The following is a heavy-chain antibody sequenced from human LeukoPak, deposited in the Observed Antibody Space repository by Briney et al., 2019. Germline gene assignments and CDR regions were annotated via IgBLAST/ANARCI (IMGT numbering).Heavy chain of an antibody. J-gene: IGHJ4*02. CDR2: ISAYNGNT. CDR1: GGTFTSYG. Sequence: ASVKVSCKASGGTFTSYGISWVRQAPGQGLEWMGWISAYNGNTNYAQKLQGRVTMTTDTSTSTAYMELRSLRSDDTAVYYCARGPYYDILTGPLDYWGQGTLVTVSS. V-gene: IGHV1-18*01. D-gene: IGHD3-9*01. CDR3: ARGPYYDILTGPLDY.